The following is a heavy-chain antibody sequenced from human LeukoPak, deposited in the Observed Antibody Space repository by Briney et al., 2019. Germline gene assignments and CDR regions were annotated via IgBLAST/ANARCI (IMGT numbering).Heavy chain of an antibody. CDR1: GYTFTGYY. V-gene: IGHV1-2*06. J-gene: IGHJ4*02. CDR3: ARGIPFDYYDSSGYQVPFDY. Sequence: ASVKGSCKASGYTFTGYYMHWVRQAPGQGLEWMGRINPNSGGTNYAQKFQGRVTMTRDTSISTAYMELSRLRSDDTAVYYCARGIPFDYYDSSGYQVPFDYWGQGTLVTVSS. CDR2: INPNSGGT. D-gene: IGHD3-22*01.